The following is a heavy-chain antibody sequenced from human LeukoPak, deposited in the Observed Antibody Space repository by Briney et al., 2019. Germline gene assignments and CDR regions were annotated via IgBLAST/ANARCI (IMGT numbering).Heavy chain of an antibody. CDR2: ISSSSSTI. D-gene: IGHD3-22*01. CDR3: ARVGYYDSSGYYFSRAFDI. V-gene: IGHV3-48*01. Sequence: GGSLRLYCAASGLTFSSYSMNWVRQAPGKGLEWVSYISSSSSTIYYADSVKGRFTISRDNAKNSLYLQMNSLRAEDTAVYYCARVGYYDSSGYYFSRAFDIWGQGTMVTASS. CDR1: GLTFSSYS. J-gene: IGHJ3*02.